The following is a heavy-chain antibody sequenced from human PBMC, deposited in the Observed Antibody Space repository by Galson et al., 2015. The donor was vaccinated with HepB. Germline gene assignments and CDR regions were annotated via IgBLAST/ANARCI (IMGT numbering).Heavy chain of an antibody. CDR1: KYTFTNSY. J-gene: IGHJ4*02. D-gene: IGHD3-3*01. CDR3: ATEGGVFGVITPVDY. V-gene: IGHV1-46*01. CDR2: VTPSGDHT. Sequence: SLKVSCKASKYTFTNSYIHWVRQAPGQGLEWMGVVTPSGDHTTYAQRFQGRVIMTRDTSTNTVYMDLSSLRPEDAAVYYCATEGGVFGVITPVDYRGQGTLVTVSS.